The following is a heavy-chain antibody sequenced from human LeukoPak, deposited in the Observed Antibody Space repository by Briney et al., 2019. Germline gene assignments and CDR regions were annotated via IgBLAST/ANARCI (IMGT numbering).Heavy chain of an antibody. CDR3: ARYVPVKTGPTRASFDY. J-gene: IGHJ4*02. CDR1: GFTFSSYA. CDR2: INESGAT. V-gene: IGHV4-34*01. D-gene: IGHD1-1*01. Sequence: GSLRLSCAASGFTFSSYAMSWVRQAPGRGLQWIGEINESGATNCDPSLKSRVTMSIDTSKSQFSLSLRSVTAADTAVYFCARYVPVKTGPTRASFDYWGQGILVSVSS.